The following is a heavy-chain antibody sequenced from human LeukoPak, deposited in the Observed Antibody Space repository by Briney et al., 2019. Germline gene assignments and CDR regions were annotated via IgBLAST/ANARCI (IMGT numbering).Heavy chain of an antibody. D-gene: IGHD1-1*01. CDR2: ISYSGSI. V-gene: IGHV4-39*01. Sequence: SETLSLTCTVSGGSISSSSYYWGWIRQPPGKGLEWIGSISYSGSIYYNPSLKSRVAISVDTSKNQFSLKLSSVTAADTAVYYCARHKPMTTTGAGGYFDDWGQGTLVTVSS. CDR3: ARHKPMTTTGAGGYFDD. J-gene: IGHJ4*02. CDR1: GGSISSSSYY.